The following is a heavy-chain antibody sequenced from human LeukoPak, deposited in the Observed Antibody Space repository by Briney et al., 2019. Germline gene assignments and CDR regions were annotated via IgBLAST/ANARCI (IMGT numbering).Heavy chain of an antibody. CDR3: ARGPPIQLWPRCYYYYCGMDV. CDR1: GYTFTSYD. V-gene: IGHV1-8*01. D-gene: IGHD5-18*01. CDR2: MNPNSGNT. Sequence: ASVKVSCKASGYTFTSYDINWVRQATGQGLEWMGWMNPNSGNTGYAQKFQGRVTMTRNTSISTAYMELSSLRSEDTAVYYCARGPPIQLWPRCYYYYCGMDVWGQGTTVTVSS. J-gene: IGHJ6*02.